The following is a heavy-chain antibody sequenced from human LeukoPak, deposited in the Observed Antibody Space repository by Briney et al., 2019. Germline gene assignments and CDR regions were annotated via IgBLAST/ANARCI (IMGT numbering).Heavy chain of an antibody. CDR1: GFTFSSYE. J-gene: IGHJ4*02. V-gene: IGHV3-48*03. CDR2: ISSSGSTI. CDR3: ARVLYYYEGAYDY. D-gene: IGHD3-22*01. Sequence: GGSLRLSCAASGFTFSSYEMNWVRQAPGKGLEWVSYISSSGSTIYYADSVKGRFTISRDNAKNSLYLQMNSLRAEDTAVYYCARVLYYYEGAYDYWGQGTLITVSS.